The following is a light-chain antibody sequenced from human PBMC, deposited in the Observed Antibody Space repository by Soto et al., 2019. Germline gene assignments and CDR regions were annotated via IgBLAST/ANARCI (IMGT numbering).Light chain of an antibody. CDR2: WAS. CDR1: QSVLYRSNNKNY. Sequence: DIVMTQSPDSLAVSLGERATINCKTSQSVLYRSNNKNYLAWYQQKPGQPPNLLIYWASTRESGVPDRFSGSGSGTDFTLTISSLQAEDVAVYYCQQYYSIRLTFGGGTKVEIK. J-gene: IGKJ4*01. CDR3: QQYYSIRLT. V-gene: IGKV4-1*01.